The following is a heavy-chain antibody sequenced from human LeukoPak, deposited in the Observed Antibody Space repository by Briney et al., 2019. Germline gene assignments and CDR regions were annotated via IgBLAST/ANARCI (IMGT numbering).Heavy chain of an antibody. Sequence: PSETLSLTCAVYGGSFSGYYWSWIRQPPGKGLEWIGEINHSGSTNYNPSLKSRVTISVDTSKNQFSLKLSSVTAADTAVYYCASLGRYWGQGTLVTVSS. CDR2: INHSGST. CDR3: ASLGRY. CDR1: GGSFSGYY. J-gene: IGHJ4*02. V-gene: IGHV4-34*01.